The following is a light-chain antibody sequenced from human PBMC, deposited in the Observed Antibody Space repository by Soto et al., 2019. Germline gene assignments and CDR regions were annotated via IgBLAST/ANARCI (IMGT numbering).Light chain of an antibody. V-gene: IGLV2-14*01. J-gene: IGLJ1*01. CDR3: SSSTSSNTFV. CDR2: EVI. CDR1: NSDVNY. Sequence: QSALTQPASVSGAPGQSTTISCTGTNSDVNYVSWHQQHPGKAPKLMIYEVINRSSGVSNRFSGSKSGNTASLTISGLQAEDEADYYCSSSTSSNTFVFGTGTKLTVL.